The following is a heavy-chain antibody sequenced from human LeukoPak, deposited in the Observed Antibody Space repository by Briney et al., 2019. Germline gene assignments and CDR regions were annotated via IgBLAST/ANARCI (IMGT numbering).Heavy chain of an antibody. J-gene: IGHJ2*01. D-gene: IGHD1-26*01. CDR1: GGSISSYY. V-gene: IGHV4-59*01. CDR3: ARVGGATISPYWYFDL. CDR2: IYYSGST. Sequence: SETLSLTCTVSGGSISSYYWSWIRQPPGKGLEWIGYIYYSGSTNYNPSLKSRVTISVDTSKNQFSLKLSSVTAADTAVYYCARVGGATISPYWYFDLWGRGTLVTVSS.